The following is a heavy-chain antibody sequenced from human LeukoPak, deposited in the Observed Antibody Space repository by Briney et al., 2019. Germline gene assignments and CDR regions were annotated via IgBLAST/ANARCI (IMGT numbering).Heavy chain of an antibody. Sequence: GGSLRLSCAASGFTSSSYAMHWVRQAPGEGLEWVAVISYDGSNKYYADSVKGRFTISRDNSKNTLYLQMNSLRAEDTAVYYCARGVGEPWGQGTLVTVSS. J-gene: IGHJ4*02. V-gene: IGHV3-30-3*01. CDR1: GFTSSSYA. CDR2: ISYDGSNK. D-gene: IGHD1-26*01. CDR3: ARGVGEP.